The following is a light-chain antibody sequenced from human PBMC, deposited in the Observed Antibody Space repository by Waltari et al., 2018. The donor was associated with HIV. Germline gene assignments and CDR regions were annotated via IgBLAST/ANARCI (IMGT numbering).Light chain of an antibody. CDR3: QVWDSSTEHPGVV. CDR2: DDY. V-gene: IGLV3-21*02. Sequence: SYVLTQPPSVSVAPGQTASITCGGNNIGTKSVHWYQQRPGQAPALVVYDDYDRPSGFPERFSGSNSGNMATLTISRVEAGDEAVYYCQVWDSSTEHPGVVFGGGTKLTVL. J-gene: IGLJ2*01. CDR1: NIGTKS.